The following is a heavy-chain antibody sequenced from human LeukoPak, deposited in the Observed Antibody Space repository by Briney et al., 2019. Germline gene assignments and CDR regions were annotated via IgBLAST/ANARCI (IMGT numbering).Heavy chain of an antibody. CDR2: IYYSGST. J-gene: IGHJ4*02. CDR3: ARVGAHREPTFDY. Sequence: SQTLSLTCTVSGGSISSGDYYWSWIRQPPGKGLEWIGYIYYSGSTYYNPSLKSRVTISVDTSKNQFSLKLSSVTAADTAVYYCARVGAHREPTFDYWGQGTLVTVSS. V-gene: IGHV4-30-4*08. D-gene: IGHD1-14*01. CDR1: GGSISSGDYY.